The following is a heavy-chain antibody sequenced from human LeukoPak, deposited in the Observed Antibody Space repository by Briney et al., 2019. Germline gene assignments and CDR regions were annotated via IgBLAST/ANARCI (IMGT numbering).Heavy chain of an antibody. J-gene: IGHJ6*04. V-gene: IGHV1-69*13. CDR1: GGTFSSYA. D-gene: IGHD2-15*01. CDR3: SGDCSGGSCSPGYYGMDV. Sequence: ASVKVSCKASGGTFSSYAISWVRQALGQGLEWMGGIIPIFGTANYAQKFQGRVTITADESTSTAYMELSSLRSEDTAVYYCSGDCSGGSCSPGYYGMDVWGKGTTVTVSS. CDR2: IIPIFGTA.